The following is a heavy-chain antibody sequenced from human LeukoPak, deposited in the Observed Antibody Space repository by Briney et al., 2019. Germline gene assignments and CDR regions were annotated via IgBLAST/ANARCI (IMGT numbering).Heavy chain of an antibody. CDR1: GFTVSSNY. J-gene: IGHJ4*02. CDR3: ARALRGAVGLDY. CDR2: IYTGGST. Sequence: GGSLRLSCAASGFTVSSNYMSWVRQAPGKGLEWVSVIYTGGSTSYADSAKGRFTISRDNPKNTLYLQMNSLRADDTAVYYCARALRGAVGLDYWGQGTLVTVSS. V-gene: IGHV3-53*01. D-gene: IGHD1-26*01.